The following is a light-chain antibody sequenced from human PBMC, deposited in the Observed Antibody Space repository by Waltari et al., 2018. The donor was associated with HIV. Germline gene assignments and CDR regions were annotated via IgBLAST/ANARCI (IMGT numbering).Light chain of an antibody. Sequence: IVLTQSPATLSSSPGERATLSCRASQSVSIYLAWYQQKPGQPPRLLIYDASNRATAIPARFSGSGSGTDFTLTISSLEPEDFAVYYCQQRSRWPPAYTFGQGTKLEIK. CDR1: QSVSIY. J-gene: IGKJ2*01. CDR2: DAS. CDR3: QQRSRWPPAYT. V-gene: IGKV3-11*01.